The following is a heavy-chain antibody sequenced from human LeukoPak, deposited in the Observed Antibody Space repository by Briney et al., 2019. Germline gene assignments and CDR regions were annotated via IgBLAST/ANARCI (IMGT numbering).Heavy chain of an antibody. J-gene: IGHJ4*02. CDR1: GGSISSYY. CDR3: ARDNYGDFYFDY. V-gene: IGHV4-59*01. Sequence: SESLSLTCTVSGGSISSYYWSWIRQPPGKGLEWIGYIYYSGSTDYNPSLKSRVTISVDTSKNQFSLKLSSVTAADTAVYYCARDNYGDFYFDYWGQGTLVTVSS. D-gene: IGHD4-17*01. CDR2: IYYSGST.